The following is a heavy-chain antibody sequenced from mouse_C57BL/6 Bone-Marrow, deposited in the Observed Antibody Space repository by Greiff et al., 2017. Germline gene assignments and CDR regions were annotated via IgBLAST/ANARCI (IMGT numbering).Heavy chain of an antibody. CDR1: GYTFTSYG. CDR2: IYPRSGNT. CDR3: ARGIYYDYDAGFAY. V-gene: IGHV1-81*01. J-gene: IGHJ3*01. Sequence: QVQLQQSGAELARPGASVKLSCKASGYTFTSYGISWVKQRPGQGLEWIGEIYPRSGNTYYNGKFKGKATLTADKSSSTAYMELRSLTSEDSAVYFCARGIYYDYDAGFAYWGQGTLVTVSA. D-gene: IGHD2-4*01.